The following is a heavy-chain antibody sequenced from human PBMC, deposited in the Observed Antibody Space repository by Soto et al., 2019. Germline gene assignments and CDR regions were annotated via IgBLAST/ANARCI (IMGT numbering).Heavy chain of an antibody. CDR1: GFTFSSYG. J-gene: IGHJ4*02. CDR3: ARSPDSGTYLSYFDY. V-gene: IGHV3-30*03. D-gene: IGHD1-26*01. CDR2: ISYDGSNK. Sequence: QVQLVESGGGVVQPGRSLRLSCAASGFTFSSYGMHWVRQAPGKGLEWVAIISYDGSNKYYADSVKGRFTISRDNSKNTLYLKMNSLRAEDTPVYYCARSPDSGTYLSYFDYWGQGTLVTVSS.